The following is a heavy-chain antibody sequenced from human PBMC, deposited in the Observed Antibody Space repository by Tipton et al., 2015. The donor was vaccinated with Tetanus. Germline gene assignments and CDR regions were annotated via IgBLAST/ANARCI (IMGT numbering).Heavy chain of an antibody. V-gene: IGHV4-39*02. Sequence: TLSLTCTVSGGSMSSSDYYWGWIRQPPGKGLEWIGSISYSGRTYYNPSLKSRVTMSVDTSKKHFSLRLRSVTAADTAVYYCARDRGDTGTVNWFDPWGQGTLVTVSS. CDR2: ISYSGRT. D-gene: IGHD1-1*01. J-gene: IGHJ5*02. CDR3: ARDRGDTGTVNWFDP. CDR1: GGSMSSSDYY.